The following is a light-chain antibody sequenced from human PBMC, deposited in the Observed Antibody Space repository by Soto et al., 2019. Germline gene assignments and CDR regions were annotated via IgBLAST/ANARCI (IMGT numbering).Light chain of an antibody. CDR1: QSISSNY. Sequence: EIVLTQSPGTLSLSPGERATLSCRASQSISSNYLAWYQQKPGQAPRLLIYGASGRATGVPDRFSGSGSGTDFTLPISRLEPEDFAVYYCQQYGSSPPYTFGQGTKVEIK. CDR2: GAS. J-gene: IGKJ2*01. CDR3: QQYGSSPPYT. V-gene: IGKV3-20*01.